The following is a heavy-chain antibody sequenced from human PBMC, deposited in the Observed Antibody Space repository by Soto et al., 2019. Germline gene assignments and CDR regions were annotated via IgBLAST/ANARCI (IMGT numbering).Heavy chain of an antibody. CDR1: GHSLTDLS. CDR3: ATTRTTYVYDFDS. Sequence: GASVKVSCKVAGHSLTDLSMHWVRQGPGRGLEWLGGFDPEEGEIIYAQNFQGRIRLTEDTSTDTAFMELNSLESEDTAIYYCATTRTTYVYDFDSWGQGTLVTVSS. D-gene: IGHD3-16*01. J-gene: IGHJ4*02. V-gene: IGHV1-24*01. CDR2: FDPEEGEI.